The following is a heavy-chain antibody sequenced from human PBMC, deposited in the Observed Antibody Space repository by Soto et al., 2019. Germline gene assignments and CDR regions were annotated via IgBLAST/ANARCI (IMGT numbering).Heavy chain of an antibody. J-gene: IGHJ6*01. Sequence: GGSLRLSCAASGFTFNTYWMHWVRQAPGKGLVWVSRANSDGSSTTYADSVKGRFTISRDNARNTLYLQMNSLRAEDTAVYYCTRVVSFFRGEYYYPYVKDVSGQGSTVTVSA. CDR3: TRVVSFFRGEYYYPYVKDV. V-gene: IGHV3-74*03. CDR1: GFTFNTYW. CDR2: ANSDGSST. D-gene: IGHD2-15*01.